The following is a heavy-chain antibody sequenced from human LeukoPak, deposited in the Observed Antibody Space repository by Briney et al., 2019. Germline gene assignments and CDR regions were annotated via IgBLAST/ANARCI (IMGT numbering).Heavy chain of an antibody. CDR3: AREGTMNGMDV. CDR1: GFTFSNYP. Sequence: GGSLRLSCAAFGFTFSNYPMNWVRQAPGKGLEWVSYISGSGSTIYYADSVKGRFTISRDNAKNSLYLQMNNLRAEDTAVYYCAREGTMNGMDVWGQGTTVTVSS. V-gene: IGHV3-48*04. J-gene: IGHJ6*02. D-gene: IGHD1-1*01. CDR2: ISGSGSTI.